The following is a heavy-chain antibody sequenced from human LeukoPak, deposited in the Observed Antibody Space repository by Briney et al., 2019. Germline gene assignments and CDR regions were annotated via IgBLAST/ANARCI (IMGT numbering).Heavy chain of an antibody. CDR3: ARGPYSSSSGPFDY. CDR2: IIPIFGTA. J-gene: IGHJ4*02. V-gene: IGHV1-69*06. CDR1: GGTFSSYA. D-gene: IGHD6-6*01. Sequence: SVKVSCKASGGTFSSYAISWVRQAPGQWLEWMGGIIPIFGTANYAQKFQGRVTITADKSTSTAYMELSSLRSEDTAVYYCARGPYSSSSGPFDYWGQGTLVTVSS.